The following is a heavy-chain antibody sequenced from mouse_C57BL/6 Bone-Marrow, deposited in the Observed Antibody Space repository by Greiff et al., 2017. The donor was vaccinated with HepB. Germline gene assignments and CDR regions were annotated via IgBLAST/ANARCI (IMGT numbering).Heavy chain of an antibody. V-gene: IGHV1-64*01. D-gene: IGHD2-5*01. Sequence: QVHVKQPGAELVKPGASVKLSCKASGYTFTSYWMHWVKQRPGQGLEWIGMIHPNSGSTNYNEKFKSKATLTVDKSSSTAYMQLSSLTSEDSAVYYCARGAYYRNYGCAYWGQGTLVTVSA. J-gene: IGHJ3*01. CDR1: GYTFTSYW. CDR2: IHPNSGST. CDR3: ARGAYYRNYGCAY.